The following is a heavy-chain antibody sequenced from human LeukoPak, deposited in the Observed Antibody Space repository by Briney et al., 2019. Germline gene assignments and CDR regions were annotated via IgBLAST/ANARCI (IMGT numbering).Heavy chain of an antibody. D-gene: IGHD6-19*01. Sequence: GALRLSCAVSGFTFSSYWMSWVRQAPGKGLEWVANIKQDGSEKYYVDSVKGRFTISRDNAKNSLYLQMNSLRAEDTAVYYCARDREGYSSGWLETTFFDYWGQGTLVTVSS. CDR3: ARDREGYSSGWLETTFFDY. CDR1: GFTFSSYW. V-gene: IGHV3-7*01. CDR2: IKQDGSEK. J-gene: IGHJ4*02.